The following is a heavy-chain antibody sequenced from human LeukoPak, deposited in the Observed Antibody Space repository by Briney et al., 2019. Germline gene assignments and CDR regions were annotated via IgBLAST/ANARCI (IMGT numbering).Heavy chain of an antibody. V-gene: IGHV4-4*07. J-gene: IGHJ4*02. D-gene: IGHD6-13*01. CDR2: IYTSGST. Sequence: SETLSRTGTGSGGSVSSYYWSWLRQPAGKGLEWIGRIYTSGSTNYNPSLKSRVTMSVDTSKNQFSLKLSSVTAADTAVYYCARDHSSWYRRLDYWGQGTLVTVSS. CDR3: ARDHSSWYRRLDY. CDR1: GGSVSSYY.